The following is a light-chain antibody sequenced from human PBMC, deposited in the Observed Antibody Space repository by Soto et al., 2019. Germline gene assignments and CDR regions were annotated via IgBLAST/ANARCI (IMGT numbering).Light chain of an antibody. Sequence: AIRMTQSPSSLSASTGDRVTITCRASQGISNNLVWYQQIPGKAPKVLIHAASTLQSGVSSRFSGSGSGTEFTLTITCLQSEDFATYYCQQYYIYPWTFGQGTKVEV. CDR2: AAS. CDR3: QQYYIYPWT. J-gene: IGKJ1*01. CDR1: QGISNN. V-gene: IGKV1-8*01.